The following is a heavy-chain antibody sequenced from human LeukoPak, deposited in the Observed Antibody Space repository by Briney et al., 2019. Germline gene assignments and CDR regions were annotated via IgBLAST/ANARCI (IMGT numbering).Heavy chain of an antibody. CDR3: ARDAGTIAAAAV. CDR2: IYYSGST. Sequence: SETLSLTCIVSGGSISSYYWSWIRQPPGKGLEWIGYIYYSGSTHHNPSLKSRVTISIDASKNQFSLKLSSVTAADTAVYYCARDAGTIAAAAVWGRGTLVTVSS. CDR1: GGSISSYY. D-gene: IGHD6-13*01. V-gene: IGHV4-59*12. J-gene: IGHJ4*02.